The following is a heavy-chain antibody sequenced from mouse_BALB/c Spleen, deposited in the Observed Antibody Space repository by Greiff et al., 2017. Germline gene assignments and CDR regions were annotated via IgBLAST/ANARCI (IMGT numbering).Heavy chain of an antibody. CDR1: GYTFTSYW. CDR2: INPSNGRT. Sequence: QVQLQQPGAELVKPGASVKLSCKASGYTFTSYWMHWVKQRPGQGLEWIGEINPSNGRTNYNEKFKSKATLTVDKSSSTAYMQLSSLTSEDSAVYSFASYYGYFYVMDYWGQVTSATVSS. J-gene: IGHJ4*01. D-gene: IGHD1-2*01. V-gene: IGHV1S81*02. CDR3: ASYYGYFYVMDY.